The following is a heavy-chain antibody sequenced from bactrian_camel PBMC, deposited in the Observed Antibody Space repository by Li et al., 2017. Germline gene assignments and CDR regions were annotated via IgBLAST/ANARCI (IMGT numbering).Heavy chain of an antibody. J-gene: IGHJ6*01. Sequence: VQLVESGGGLVQPGGSLRLSCAASGFTFSNYAMSWVRQSPGKGLERVSAISASGRSTDYADSVKGRFTISRDNAANTVYLQMNSLRPEDTAVYYCVTSAALADFAYWGQGTQVTVS. CDR3: VTSAALADFAY. CDR2: ISASGRST. CDR1: GFTFSNYA. V-gene: IGHV3S40*01.